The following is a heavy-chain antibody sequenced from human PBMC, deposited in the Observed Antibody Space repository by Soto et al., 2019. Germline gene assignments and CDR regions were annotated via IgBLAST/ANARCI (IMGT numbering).Heavy chain of an antibody. V-gene: IGHV3-23*01. D-gene: IGHD1-26*01. CDR2: ISGSGGST. CDR3: AKDGSYYVPALGY. CDR1: GFTFSSYA. J-gene: IGHJ4*02. Sequence: EAQLLESGGGLVQPGGSLSLSCAASGFTFSSYAMSWVRQAPGKGLEWVSTISGSGGSTYYADSVKGRFTISRDNSKNTLYLQMNSLRAEDTAVYYCAKDGSYYVPALGYWGQGTLVTVSS.